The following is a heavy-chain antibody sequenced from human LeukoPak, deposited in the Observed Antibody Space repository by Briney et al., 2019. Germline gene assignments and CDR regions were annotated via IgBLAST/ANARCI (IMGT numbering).Heavy chain of an antibody. CDR3: ASGSPAGDY. CDR2: ISSRTSDT. CDR1: GFSFSDYY. D-gene: IGHD1-26*01. Sequence: GGSLRLSCAASGFSFSDYYMSWIRQAPGKGLEWVSYISSRTSDTNYVDSVKGRFTISRDNAKNSLFLQMNSLRAEDTAVYYCASGSPAGDYWGQGTLVTVSS. J-gene: IGHJ4*02. V-gene: IGHV3-11*06.